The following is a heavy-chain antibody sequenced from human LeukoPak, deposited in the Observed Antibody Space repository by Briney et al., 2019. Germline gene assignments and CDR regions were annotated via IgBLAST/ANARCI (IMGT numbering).Heavy chain of an antibody. CDR1: GGSISSNTYY. CDR2: IYYSGST. Sequence: SETLSLTCIVSGGSISSNTYYWGWIRQPPGVGLEWIGSIYYSGSTYYNPSLKSRVTISLDTSKNQFSLKLSSVTAADTAVYYCAGSTVTTYQDAFDIWGQGTMVTVSS. D-gene: IGHD4-17*01. J-gene: IGHJ3*02. V-gene: IGHV4-39*07. CDR3: AGSTVTTYQDAFDI.